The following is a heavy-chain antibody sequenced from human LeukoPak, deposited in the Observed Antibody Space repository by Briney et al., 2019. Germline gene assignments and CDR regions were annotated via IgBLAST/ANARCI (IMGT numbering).Heavy chain of an antibody. V-gene: IGHV1-24*01. D-gene: IGHD5-12*01. CDR3: ATDQRRGYSGISFDY. CDR2: FDPEDGET. Sequence: ASVKVSCKVSGYTRTELSVQWERQAPGKGLEWMGGFDPEDGETIYAQKFQGRVTMTEDTSTETAYMELSSLRSEDTAVYYCATDQRRGYSGISFDYWGQGTLVTVSS. J-gene: IGHJ4*02. CDR1: GYTRTELS.